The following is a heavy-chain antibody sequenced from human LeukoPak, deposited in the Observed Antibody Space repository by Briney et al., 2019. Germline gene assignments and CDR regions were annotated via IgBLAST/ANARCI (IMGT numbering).Heavy chain of an antibody. J-gene: IGHJ4*02. CDR2: IRGSGGGT. D-gene: IGHD2-21*02. V-gene: IGHV3-23*01. Sequence: PGGSLRLSCAASGFTFSNYGMSWVRQAPGKGLEWVSVIRGSGGGTYYADSVKARFTISRDNSKNTVYLQMNSLRAEDTAVYYCVKARMPPCGTDCLESWGQGTLVTVSS. CDR3: VKARMPPCGTDCLES. CDR1: GFTFSNYG.